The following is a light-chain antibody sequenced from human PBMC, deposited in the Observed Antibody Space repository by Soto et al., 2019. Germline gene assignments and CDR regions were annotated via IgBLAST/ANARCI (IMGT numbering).Light chain of an antibody. CDR3: QSYDSSTVV. V-gene: IGLV2-8*01. J-gene: IGLJ2*01. CDR1: SSDVGGYNY. CDR2: EDN. Sequence: QSALTQPPSASASPGQSVTISCTGTSSDVGGYNYVSWYQQRPGKAPKLMIYEDNQRPSGVPDRFSGSTDGSSNSASLTISGLQTEDEADYYCQSYDSSTVVFGGGTKVTVL.